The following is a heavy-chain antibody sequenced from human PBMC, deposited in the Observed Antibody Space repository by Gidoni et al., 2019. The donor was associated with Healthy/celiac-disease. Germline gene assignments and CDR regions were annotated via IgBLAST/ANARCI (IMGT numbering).Heavy chain of an antibody. CDR1: GGSFSGYY. J-gene: IGHJ4*02. Sequence: QVQLQQCGAGLLQPSETLPHTCTVYGGSFSGYYWSWTRQPPGKGLEWIGEINHSGSTNYNPSLKSRVTISVDTSKNQFSLKLGSVTAADTAVYYCARSSGNPIDYWGQGTLVTVSS. CDR2: INHSGST. V-gene: IGHV4-34*01. D-gene: IGHD2-15*01. CDR3: ARSSGNPIDY.